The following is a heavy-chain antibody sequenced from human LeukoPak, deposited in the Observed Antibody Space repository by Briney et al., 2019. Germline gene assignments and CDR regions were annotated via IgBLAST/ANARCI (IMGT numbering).Heavy chain of an antibody. V-gene: IGHV3-21*01. Sequence: GGSLRLSCAASGFNFNNYNMNWVRQAPGKALEWVSSITSSGTYIFYADSVKGRFTISRDNAKNSLYLQLNTLGPEDTAVYYCGRDPYSGNYGNDYYYYMDVWGKGTTVTISS. J-gene: IGHJ6*03. CDR2: ITSSGTYI. CDR1: GFNFNNYN. CDR3: GRDPYSGNYGNDYYYYMDV. D-gene: IGHD1-26*01.